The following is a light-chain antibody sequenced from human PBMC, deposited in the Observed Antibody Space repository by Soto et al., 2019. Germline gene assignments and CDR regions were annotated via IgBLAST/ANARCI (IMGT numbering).Light chain of an antibody. CDR3: QQYGSPPIT. CDR1: HSFSSTY. J-gene: IGKJ5*01. Sequence: EIVLTQSPVTLSLSPLVTSTLSCMSSHSFSSTYLGWYQQQPGQPPRLLMFGTSNRATGTPDRFSGRGSGKDFTLTISRLEPEDFAVYFCQQYGSPPITFGQGTRLE. V-gene: IGKV3-20*01. CDR2: GTS.